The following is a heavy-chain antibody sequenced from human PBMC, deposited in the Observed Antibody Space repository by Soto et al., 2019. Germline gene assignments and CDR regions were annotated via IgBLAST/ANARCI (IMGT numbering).Heavy chain of an antibody. CDR3: ARSYYYDSSGAATGYGMDV. V-gene: IGHV4-59*01. CDR2: IHYSGST. Sequence: SETLSLTCTVSGGSISSYYWSWIRQPPGKGLEWIGYIHYSGSTNYNPSLKSRVTISVDTSKNQFSLKLSSVTAADTAVYYCARSYYYDSSGAATGYGMDVWGQGTTVTVSS. D-gene: IGHD3-22*01. CDR1: GGSISSYY. J-gene: IGHJ6*02.